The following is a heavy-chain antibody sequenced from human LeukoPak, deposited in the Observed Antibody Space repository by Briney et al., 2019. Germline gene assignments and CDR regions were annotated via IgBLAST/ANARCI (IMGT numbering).Heavy chain of an antibody. CDR1: GGTFSSYA. J-gene: IGHJ3*02. CDR3: ARAGAVAGTYDAFDI. Sequence: SVKVSCKASGGTFSSYAISWVRQAPGQGLEWMGRIIPILGIANYAQKFQGRVTIAADKSTSTAYMELSSLRSEDTAVYYCARAGAVAGTYDAFDIWGPGTMVTVSS. CDR2: IIPILGIA. V-gene: IGHV1-69*04. D-gene: IGHD6-19*01.